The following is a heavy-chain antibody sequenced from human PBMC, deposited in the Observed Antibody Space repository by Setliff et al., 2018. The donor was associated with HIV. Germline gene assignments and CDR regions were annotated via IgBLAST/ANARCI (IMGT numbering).Heavy chain of an antibody. CDR2: IDHSGST. CDR1: GGSFNDYY. V-gene: IGHV4-34*01. Sequence: SETLSLTCAVYGGSFNDYYWTWIRQPPGKGLEWIGEIDHSGSTKYHASLKSRVTISRDTSKNQISLKLSSVTAADTAVYYCARGLNYYGSGSYLPLGYWGQGTLVTVSS. D-gene: IGHD3-10*01. CDR3: ARGLNYYGSGSYLPLGY. J-gene: IGHJ4*02.